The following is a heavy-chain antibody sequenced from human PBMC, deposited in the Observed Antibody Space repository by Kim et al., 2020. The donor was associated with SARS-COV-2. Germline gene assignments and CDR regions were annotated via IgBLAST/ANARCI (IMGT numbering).Heavy chain of an antibody. CDR1: GGSFSGYY. J-gene: IGHJ4*02. CDR2: INHSGST. V-gene: IGHV4-34*01. Sequence: SETLSLTCAVYGGSFSGYYWSWIRQPPGKGLEWIGEINHSGSTNYNPSLKSRVTISVDTSKNQFSLKLSSVTAADTAVYYCARGQNGHPSTTTIFGGNYFDYWGQGTLVTVSS. D-gene: IGHD3-3*01. CDR3: ARGQNGHPSTTTIFGGNYFDY.